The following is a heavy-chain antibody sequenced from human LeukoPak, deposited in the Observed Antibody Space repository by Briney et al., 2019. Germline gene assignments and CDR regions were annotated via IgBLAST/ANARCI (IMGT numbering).Heavy chain of an antibody. Sequence: GGSLRLSCAASGFTFSSYAMTWVRQAPGKGLEWVSSISGSDGSTYYADSVKGRFTISRDNSKNTLYLQMNSLRTEDTAVYYCAYMRGLYYGIDYWGQGTLVTVSS. CDR2: ISGSDGST. D-gene: IGHD3-10*01. V-gene: IGHV3-23*01. CDR1: GFTFSSYA. J-gene: IGHJ4*02. CDR3: AYMRGLYYGIDY.